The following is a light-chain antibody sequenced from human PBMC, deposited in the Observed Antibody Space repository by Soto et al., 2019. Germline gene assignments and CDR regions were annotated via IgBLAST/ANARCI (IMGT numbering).Light chain of an antibody. CDR2: KAS. V-gene: IGKV1-5*03. CDR3: QQYNDNWT. J-gene: IGKJ1*01. Sequence: DIQMTQSPSTLSASVGDRVTITCRASQSISSWLAWYQQKPGKAPKLLIYKASTLQSGVPSRFSGSGSGTEFTLAXSXXXXXXXATYYCQQYNDNWTFGQGTKVEIK. CDR1: QSISSW.